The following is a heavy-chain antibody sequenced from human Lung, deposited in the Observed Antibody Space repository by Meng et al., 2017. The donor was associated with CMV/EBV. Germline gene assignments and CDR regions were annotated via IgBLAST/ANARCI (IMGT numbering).Heavy chain of an antibody. Sequence: VESGGGVVQRWRSLRLSFAASGFTFRSYAMHWVRQAPGKGLEWVAVISYDGSNKYYADSVKGRFTISRDNSKNTLYLQMNSLRAEDTAVYYCARDDSSSWGQGTLVTVSS. CDR2: ISYDGSNK. CDR3: ARDDSSS. V-gene: IGHV3-30-3*01. J-gene: IGHJ5*02. CDR1: GFTFRSYA. D-gene: IGHD3-22*01.